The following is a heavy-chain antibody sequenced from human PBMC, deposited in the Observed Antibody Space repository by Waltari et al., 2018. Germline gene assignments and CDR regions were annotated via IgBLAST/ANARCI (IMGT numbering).Heavy chain of an antibody. V-gene: IGHV4-39*01. CDR2: IYYSGGT. CDR3: ARQVIRIAVAGTNY. CDR1: GGSISSSSYY. J-gene: IGHJ4*02. Sequence: QLQLQESGPGLVKPSETLSLTCTVSGGSISSSSYYWGWIRQPPGKGLEWIGSIYYSGGTYYNPSLKSRVTISVDTSKNQFSLKLSSVTAADTAVYYCARQVIRIAVAGTNYWGQGTLVTVSS. D-gene: IGHD6-19*01.